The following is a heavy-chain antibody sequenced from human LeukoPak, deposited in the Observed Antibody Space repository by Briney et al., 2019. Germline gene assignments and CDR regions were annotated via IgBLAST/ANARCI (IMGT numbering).Heavy chain of an antibody. CDR1: GFTFDDYA. J-gene: IGHJ5*02. CDR2: ISWNSGSI. V-gene: IGHV3-9*01. CDR3: ARDCSSSWYRVPVDNWFDP. Sequence: GGSLRLSCAASGFTFDDYAMHWVRQAPGKGLEWVSGISWNSGSIGYADSVKGRFTISRDNAKNSLYLQMNSLRAEDTALYYCARDCSSSWYRVPVDNWFDPWGQGTLVTVSS. D-gene: IGHD6-13*01.